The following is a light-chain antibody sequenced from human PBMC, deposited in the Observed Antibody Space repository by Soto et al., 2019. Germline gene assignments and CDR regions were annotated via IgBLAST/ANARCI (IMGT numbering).Light chain of an antibody. Sequence: DIHMTQYPSSLCASVGDRVTIICRASQSISNYLNWYQQKPGKAPKLLIHTVSRLQSGVPSRFSGSGSGTNFSLTISRLQPEDFATYYCQQSYDTPRTFGQGTKVDIK. J-gene: IGKJ1*01. CDR2: TVS. CDR3: QQSYDTPRT. CDR1: QSISNY. V-gene: IGKV1-39*01.